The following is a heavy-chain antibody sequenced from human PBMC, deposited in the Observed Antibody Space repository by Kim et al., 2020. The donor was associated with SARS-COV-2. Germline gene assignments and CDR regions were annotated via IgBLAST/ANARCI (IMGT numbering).Heavy chain of an antibody. CDR2: VSYDGRNK. Sequence: GGSLRLSCAASELSFDSSAMNWVRQAPGKGLEWVAVVSYDGRNKAYADSVKGRFTISRDNSKSTLYLQMNSLRVEDTAVYYCARGNYYESVSLSDYYNGMDVWGQGTTVTLSS. J-gene: IGHJ6*02. D-gene: IGHD3-10*01. CDR3: ARGNYYESVSLSDYYNGMDV. V-gene: IGHV3-30-3*01. CDR1: ELSFDSSA.